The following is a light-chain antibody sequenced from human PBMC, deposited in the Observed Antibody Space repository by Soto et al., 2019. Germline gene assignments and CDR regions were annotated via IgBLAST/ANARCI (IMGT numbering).Light chain of an antibody. J-gene: IGKJ1*01. V-gene: IGKV4-1*01. CDR1: QRVTYVSNNESH. CDR2: WSS. CDR3: PQYYATPWT. Sequence: IVMTQSPESVTVSLGGGATLNCCSSQRVTYVSNNESHLAWYQQKTGQPPKLLLSWSSTRESGVPDRFIGSGSGKHFTLSITTLQAEDVATYHCPQYYATPWTFGPGTKVDIX.